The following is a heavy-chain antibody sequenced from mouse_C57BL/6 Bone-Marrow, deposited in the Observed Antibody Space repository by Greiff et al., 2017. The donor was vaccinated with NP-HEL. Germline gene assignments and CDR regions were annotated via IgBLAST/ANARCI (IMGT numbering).Heavy chain of an antibody. D-gene: IGHD2-2*01. CDR3: ARSPVWLRRNYYAMDY. V-gene: IGHV3-8*01. CDR1: GYSITSDY. Sequence: EVKLVESGPGLAKPSQTLSLTCSVTGYSITSDYWNWIRKFPGNKLEYMGYISYSGSTYYNPSLNSRISITRDTSKNQYYLQLNSVTTEDTATYYCARSPVWLRRNYYAMDYWGQGTSVTVSS. CDR2: ISYSGST. J-gene: IGHJ4*01.